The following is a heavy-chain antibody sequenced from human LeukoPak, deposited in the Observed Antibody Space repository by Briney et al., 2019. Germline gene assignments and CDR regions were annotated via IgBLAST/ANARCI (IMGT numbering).Heavy chain of an antibody. V-gene: IGHV4-39*01. J-gene: IGHJ5*02. D-gene: IGHD1-7*01. CDR2: ISYSGST. Sequence: SETLSLTCTVSGGSISSSSHYWGWSRQPPGKGLEWIGNISYSGSTYYNPSLKSRVTISVDTSKNQFSLKLNSVTAADTAVYYCARRNLYNWNYGNWFDPWGQGTLVTVSS. CDR3: ARRNLYNWNYGNWFDP. CDR1: GGSISSSSHY.